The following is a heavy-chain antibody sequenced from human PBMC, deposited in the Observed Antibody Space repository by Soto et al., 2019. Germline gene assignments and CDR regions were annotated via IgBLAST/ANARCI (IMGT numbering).Heavy chain of an antibody. J-gene: IGHJ4*02. CDR1: GFTFSSYG. Sequence: QVQLVESGGGVVQPGRSLRLSCAASGFTFSSYGMHWVRQAPGKGLEWVAVIWYDGSNKYYADSVKGRFTISRDNSXXTLYLQMNSLRAEDTAVYYCARDRGDSSSWYAFDYWGQGTLVTVSS. D-gene: IGHD6-13*01. CDR3: ARDRGDSSSWYAFDY. CDR2: IWYDGSNK. V-gene: IGHV3-33*01.